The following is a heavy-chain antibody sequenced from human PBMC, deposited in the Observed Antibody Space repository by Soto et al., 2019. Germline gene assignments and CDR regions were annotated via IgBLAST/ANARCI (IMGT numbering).Heavy chain of an antibody. D-gene: IGHD5-18*01. J-gene: IGHJ4*02. CDR3: ARDQAMVAGVYYFHC. CDR1: GFTFSSYA. Sequence: QVQLVESGGGVVQPGRSLRLSCAASGFTFSSYAMHWVRQAPGKGLEWVAVISYDGSNKYYADSVKGRFTISRDNSKNTLSLQMNCLRAENAAVYYCARDQAMVAGVYYFHCWGPGTLVSVCS. CDR2: ISYDGSNK. V-gene: IGHV3-30-3*01.